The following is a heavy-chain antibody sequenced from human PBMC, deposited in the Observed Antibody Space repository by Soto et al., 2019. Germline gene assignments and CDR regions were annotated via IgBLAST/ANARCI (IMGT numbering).Heavy chain of an antibody. Sequence: PGGSLRLSCTASGFTFGDYAMSWVRQAPGKXLEWVGFIRSKAYGGTTEYAASVKGRFTISRDDSKSIAYLQMNSLKTEDTAVYYCTRVEHTYYYDSSVHTRGPLQAFDIWGQGTMVTVSS. CDR1: GFTFGDYA. CDR2: IRSKAYGGTT. D-gene: IGHD3-22*01. J-gene: IGHJ3*02. CDR3: TRVEHTYYYDSSVHTRGPLQAFDI. V-gene: IGHV3-49*04.